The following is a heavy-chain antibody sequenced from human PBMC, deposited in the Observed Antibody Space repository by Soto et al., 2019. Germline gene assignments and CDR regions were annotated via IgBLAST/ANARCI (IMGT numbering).Heavy chain of an antibody. D-gene: IGHD5-18*01. V-gene: IGHV4-34*01. CDR3: ARGPRGYSHGWVTRGNWFDP. CDR1: GGSFSGYY. Sequence: PSETLSLTCAVYGGSFSGYYWSWIRQPPGKGLEWIGEINHSGSTNYNPSLKSRVTISVDTSKNQFSPKLSSVTAADTAVYYCARGPRGYSHGWVTRGNWFDPWGQGNLVTVSP. CDR2: INHSGST. J-gene: IGHJ5*02.